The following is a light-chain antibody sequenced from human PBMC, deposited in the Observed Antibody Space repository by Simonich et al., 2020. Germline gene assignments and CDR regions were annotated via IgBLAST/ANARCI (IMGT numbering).Light chain of an antibody. V-gene: IGKV4-1*01. Sequence: DIVMTQSPDSLAVSLGERATLNCKSSQSVLYSYNNTNYLAWNQQKPGQPPKLLIYWATTRESGVPDRFSGGVAGTDFTLTISSLQAEDVAVYYCQQYYSTPPWTFGQGTKVEIK. CDR3: QQYYSTPPWT. J-gene: IGKJ1*01. CDR2: WAT. CDR1: QSVLYSYNNTNY.